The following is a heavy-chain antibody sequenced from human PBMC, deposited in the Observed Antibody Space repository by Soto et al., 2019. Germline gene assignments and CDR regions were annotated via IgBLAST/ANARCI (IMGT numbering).Heavy chain of an antibody. Sequence: PGGSLRLSCAASGFTFSSYGMHWVRQAPGKGLEWVAVISYDGSNKYYADSVKGRFTISRDNSKNTLYLQMNSLRAEDTAVYYCAKAFYFDSSGYQPYYFDYWGPGTLVTVFS. D-gene: IGHD3-22*01. J-gene: IGHJ4*02. CDR1: GFTFSSYG. CDR2: ISYDGSNK. CDR3: AKAFYFDSSGYQPYYFDY. V-gene: IGHV3-30*18.